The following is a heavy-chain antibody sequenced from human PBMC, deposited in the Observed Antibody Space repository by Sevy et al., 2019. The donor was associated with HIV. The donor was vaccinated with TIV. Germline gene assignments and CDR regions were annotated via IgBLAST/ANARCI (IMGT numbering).Heavy chain of an antibody. CDR2: MSWDGGST. Sequence: GGSLRLSCSASGFTFDDYTMHWVRQAPGKGLEWVSLMSWDGGSTYYADSVKGRLTISRDNSKNSLYLQMYSLKIEDTALYYCAKDRGFDYGMDVWGQGTTVTVSS. V-gene: IGHV3-43*01. D-gene: IGHD3-3*01. CDR1: GFTFDDYT. J-gene: IGHJ6*02. CDR3: AKDRGFDYGMDV.